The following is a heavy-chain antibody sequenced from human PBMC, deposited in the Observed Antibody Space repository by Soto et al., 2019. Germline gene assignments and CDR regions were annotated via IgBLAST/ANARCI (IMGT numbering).Heavy chain of an antibody. CDR3: SRWFGDFNFDY. D-gene: IGHD3-10*01. Sequence: QVQLVESGGGVVQPGRSLRLSCAASGFTFSTYGMHWVRQAPGKGLEWVAVIWFDGSYKYYADSVKGRFTISRDNSKSTLFLQMNSLRAEDTAVYYCSRWFGDFNFDYWGQGTLVTVSS. J-gene: IGHJ4*02. CDR2: IWFDGSYK. CDR1: GFTFSTYG. V-gene: IGHV3-33*01.